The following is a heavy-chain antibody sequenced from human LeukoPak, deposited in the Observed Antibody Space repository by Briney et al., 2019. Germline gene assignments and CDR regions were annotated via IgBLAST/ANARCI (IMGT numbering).Heavy chain of an antibody. J-gene: IGHJ4*02. Sequence: PVKVSCKASGGTFTTFAISWMRQAPGQGLQWMGAIVPIFGKSHYAQKLQGRLTIAADESTNTAFMELARLTADDTAVYYCARESLAGTWPSDYWGQGTLVTVSS. V-gene: IGHV1-69*13. CDR1: GGTFTTFA. CDR2: IVPIFGKS. CDR3: ARESLAGTWPSDY. D-gene: IGHD6-19*01.